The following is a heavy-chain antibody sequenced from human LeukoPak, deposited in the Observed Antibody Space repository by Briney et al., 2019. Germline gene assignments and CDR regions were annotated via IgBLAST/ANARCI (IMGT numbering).Heavy chain of an antibody. J-gene: IGHJ5*02. CDR1: GYTFTSYD. CDR2: MNPNSGNT. V-gene: IGHV1-8*03. D-gene: IGHD2-2*01. Sequence: ASVKVSCKASGYTFTSYDINWVRQATGQGLEWMGWMNPNSGNTGYAQKFQGRVTITRNTSISTAYMELSSLRSEDTAVYYCARGPVVVPAGIYRWFDPWGQGTLVTVSS. CDR3: ARGPVVVPAGIYRWFDP.